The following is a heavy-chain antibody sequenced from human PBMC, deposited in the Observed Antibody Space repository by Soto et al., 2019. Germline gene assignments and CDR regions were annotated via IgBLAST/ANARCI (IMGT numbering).Heavy chain of an antibody. V-gene: IGHV4-39*01. CDR1: GESISSSSYY. CDR3: ARQRTTVVTQAYFDH. CDR2: IYYSGRT. J-gene: IGHJ4*02. Sequence: SETLSLTCIVSGESISSSSYYWGWIRQPPGKGLEWIGSIYYSGRTYYNPSFKSRVTISIDTSKNQFSLKLSSVTATDTAVYYCARQRTTVVTQAYFDHWGQGALVSV. D-gene: IGHD2-21*02.